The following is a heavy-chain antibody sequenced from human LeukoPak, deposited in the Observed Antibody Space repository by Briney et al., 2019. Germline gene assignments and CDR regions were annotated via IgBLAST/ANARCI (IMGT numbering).Heavy chain of an antibody. D-gene: IGHD2-2*01. V-gene: IGHV4-39*01. CDR3: ARHLGYCSSSSCYFDY. CDR2: ISHSGST. J-gene: IGHJ4*02. Sequence: SETLSLTCTISGGSISRSSYYWGWVRQPPGKGLEWIGSISHSGSTYYTPSLKSRVTISVDTSKNQFSLKLSSVTAADTAVYYCARHLGYCSSSSCYFDYWGQGALVTVSS. CDR1: GGSISRSSYY.